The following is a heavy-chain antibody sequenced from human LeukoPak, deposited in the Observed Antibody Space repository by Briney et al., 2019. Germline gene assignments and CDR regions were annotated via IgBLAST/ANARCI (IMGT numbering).Heavy chain of an antibody. Sequence: QSGGSLRLSCAASGFTFSSYWMHWVRQAPGKGLVWVSRINSDGSSTSYADSVKGRFTISRDNAKNTLYLQMNSLRAEDTAVYYCARDRRLGSYYQEYYYGMDVWGQGTTVTVSS. D-gene: IGHD3-10*01. J-gene: IGHJ6*02. CDR2: INSDGSST. CDR1: GFTFSSYW. CDR3: ARDRRLGSYYQEYYYGMDV. V-gene: IGHV3-74*01.